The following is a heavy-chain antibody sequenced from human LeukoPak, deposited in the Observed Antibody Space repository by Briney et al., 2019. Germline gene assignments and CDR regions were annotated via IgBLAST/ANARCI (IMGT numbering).Heavy chain of an antibody. CDR1: GFTFSNAW. D-gene: IGHD1-7*01. J-gene: IGHJ4*02. CDR3: AAGTGTSDFDY. Sequence: GGSLRLSCAASGFTFSNAWMNWVRQAPGKGLEWVGRIKSTSDRGTTDYAAPVKDRFSISRDDSLYTLYLQMHSLKTDDTAVYYCAAGTGTSDFDYWGQGTLATVSS. CDR2: IKSTSDRGTT. V-gene: IGHV3-15*01.